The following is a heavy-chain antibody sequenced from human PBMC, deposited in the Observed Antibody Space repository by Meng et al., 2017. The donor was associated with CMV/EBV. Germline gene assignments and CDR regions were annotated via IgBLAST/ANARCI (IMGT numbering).Heavy chain of an antibody. Sequence: LSLTCAASGFTFSTDWMTWVRQAPGKGLEWVATIKEDGSDKYYVDSVKGRFTISRDNAKNSLYLQMNSLRAEDTAVYYCARYKNVGYWGQGTLVTVSS. V-gene: IGHV3-7*01. J-gene: IGHJ4*02. D-gene: IGHD1-1*01. CDR3: ARYKNVGY. CDR2: IKEDGSDK. CDR1: GFTFSTDW.